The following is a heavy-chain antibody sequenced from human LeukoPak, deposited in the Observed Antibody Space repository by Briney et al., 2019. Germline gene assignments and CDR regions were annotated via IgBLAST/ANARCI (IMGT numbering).Heavy chain of an antibody. V-gene: IGHV1-69*04. CDR3: ARLMTTVAEDYYYYGMDV. CDR1: GGTFSSYA. Sequence: SVKVSCKASGGTFSSYAISWVRQATGQGLEWMGRIIPILGIANYAQKFQGRVTITADKSTSTAYMELSSLRSEDTAVYYCARLMTTVAEDYYYYGMDVWGQGTTVTVSS. CDR2: IIPILGIA. D-gene: IGHD4-23*01. J-gene: IGHJ6*02.